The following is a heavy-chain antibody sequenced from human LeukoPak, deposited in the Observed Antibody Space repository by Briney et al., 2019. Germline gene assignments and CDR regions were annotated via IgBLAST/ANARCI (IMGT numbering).Heavy chain of an antibody. D-gene: IGHD5-12*01. V-gene: IGHV3-53*01. CDR2: IYSAGST. Sequence: GGSLRLSCAASGFTVSSNYMSWVRQAPGKGLEWVSVIYSAGSTHYADSVKGRFTISRDNSKNTLYLQMNSLRAEDTAVYYCARGSSGYDRDAFDIWGQGTMVTVSS. CDR3: ARGSSGYDRDAFDI. J-gene: IGHJ3*02. CDR1: GFTVSSNY.